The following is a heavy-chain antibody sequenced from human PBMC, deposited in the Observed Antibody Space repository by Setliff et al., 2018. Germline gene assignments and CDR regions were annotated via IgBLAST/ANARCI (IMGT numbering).Heavy chain of an antibody. CDR1: GDSISSGDYY. D-gene: IGHD3-22*01. Sequence: PSETLSLTCTVSGDSISSGDYYWSWIRQPPGKGLEWIGYIYYSGSTYYNPSLKSRVTISVDTSKNQFSLKLSSVTAADTAVYYCARESRYYYDNLGTLDYWGQGTLVTVSS. V-gene: IGHV4-30-4*08. J-gene: IGHJ4*02. CDR3: ARESRYYYDNLGTLDY. CDR2: IYYSGST.